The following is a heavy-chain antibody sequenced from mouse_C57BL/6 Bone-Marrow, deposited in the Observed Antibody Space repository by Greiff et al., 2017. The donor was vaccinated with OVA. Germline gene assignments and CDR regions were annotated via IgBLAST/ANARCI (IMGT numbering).Heavy chain of an antibody. CDR1: GFTFSSYG. V-gene: IGHV5-6*01. CDR2: ISSGGSYT. Sequence: DVHLVESGGDLVKPGGSLKLSCAASGFTFSSYGMSWVRQTPDKRLEWVATISSGGSYTYYPDSVKGRFTISRDNAKNTLYLQMSSLKSEDTAMYYCARHRYDYDGFAYWGQGTLVTVSA. J-gene: IGHJ3*01. CDR3: ARHRYDYDGFAY. D-gene: IGHD2-4*01.